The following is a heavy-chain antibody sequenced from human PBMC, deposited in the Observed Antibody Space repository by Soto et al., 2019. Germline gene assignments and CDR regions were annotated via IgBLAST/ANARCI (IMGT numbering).Heavy chain of an antibody. Sequence: GGSLRLSCAASGFNFGDFWMTWVRRAPGTGLEWLATINQDGGETYYVDPVQGRFTISRDNAKNSVYLQMNSLRVDDTAVYFCARADYGSADYWGQGALVTVSS. CDR2: INQDGGET. D-gene: IGHD3-10*01. CDR3: ARADYGSADY. J-gene: IGHJ4*02. V-gene: IGHV3-7*05. CDR1: GFNFGDFW.